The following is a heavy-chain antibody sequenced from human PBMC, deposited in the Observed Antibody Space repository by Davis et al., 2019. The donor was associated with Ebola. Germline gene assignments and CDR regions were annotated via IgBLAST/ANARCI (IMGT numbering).Heavy chain of an antibody. CDR2: INSDGSST. J-gene: IGHJ4*02. CDR3: ARSIPHSSTSCPVDV. D-gene: IGHD2-2*01. CDR1: GFTFSSYW. Sequence: GESLKISCAASGFTFSSYWMHWVRQAPGKGLVWVSRINSDGSSTSYADSVKGRFTISRDNAKNTLYLQMNSLRAEDTAVYYCARSIPHSSTSCPVDVWGQGTLVTVSS. V-gene: IGHV3-74*01.